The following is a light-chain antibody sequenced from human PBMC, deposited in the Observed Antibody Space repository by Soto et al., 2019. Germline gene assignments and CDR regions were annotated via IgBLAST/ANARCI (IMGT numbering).Light chain of an antibody. CDR2: GAS. CDR1: QIVSTN. J-gene: IGKJ1*01. CDR3: QHYNNWPPWT. V-gene: IGKV3-15*01. Sequence: EIVMTQSPATLSVSPGERVTLSCRASQIVSTNLAWYQQKPGQAPRLLIYGASTRATGIPARFSGSGSGTEFTLTISSLRSEDFAVYYCQHYNNWPPWTFGQGTKVEIK.